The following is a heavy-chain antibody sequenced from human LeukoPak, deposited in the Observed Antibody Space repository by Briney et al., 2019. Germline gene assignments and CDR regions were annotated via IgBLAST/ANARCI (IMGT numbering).Heavy chain of an antibody. V-gene: IGHV1-8*01. CDR3: ARGYYGSGSYGMDV. D-gene: IGHD3-10*01. Sequence: ASVKVPCKASGYTFTSYDINWVRQATGQGLEWMGWMNPNSGNAGYAQKFQGRVTMTRNTSISTAYMELSSLRSEDTAVYYCARGYYGSGSYGMDVWGQGTTVTVSS. CDR2: MNPNSGNA. J-gene: IGHJ6*02. CDR1: GYTFTSYD.